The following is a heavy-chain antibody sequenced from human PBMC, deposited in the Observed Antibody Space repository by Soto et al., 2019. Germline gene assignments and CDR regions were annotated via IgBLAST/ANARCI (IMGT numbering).Heavy chain of an antibody. J-gene: IGHJ6*02. CDR3: AHGVRGGDCYCWGMDV. CDR1: GFSLSTSGVG. CDR2: IYWNDDK. V-gene: IGHV2-5*01. D-gene: IGHD2-21*02. Sequence: QITLKESGPTLVKPTQTLTLTCTFSGFSLSTSGVGVGWIRQPPGKALEWLALIYWNDDKRYSPSLKSRLTITEDTSKNQVVLTMTYMDPVDTATYYCAHGVRGGDCYCWGMDVWGQGTTVTVSS.